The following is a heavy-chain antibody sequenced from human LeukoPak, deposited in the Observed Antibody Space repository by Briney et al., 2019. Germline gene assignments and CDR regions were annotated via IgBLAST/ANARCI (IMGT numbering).Heavy chain of an antibody. V-gene: IGHV3-7*01. CDR3: AKSRYSSSWYGDY. Sequence: GGSLRLSCVASQFTFSSPWMTWVRQAPGKGLELVAKIKEDGNDNYYVDSVKGRFTISRDNSKNTLYLQMNSLRAEDTAVYYCAKSRYSSSWYGDYWGQGTLVTVSS. J-gene: IGHJ4*02. CDR1: QFTFSSPW. D-gene: IGHD6-13*01. CDR2: IKEDGNDN.